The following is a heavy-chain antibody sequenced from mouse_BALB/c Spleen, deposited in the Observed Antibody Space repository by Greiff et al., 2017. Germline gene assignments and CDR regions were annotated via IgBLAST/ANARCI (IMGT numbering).Heavy chain of an antibody. CDR2: ISSGGST. CDR3: ARMDDGYYRFAY. V-gene: IGHV5-6-5*01. D-gene: IGHD2-3*01. Sequence: EVKVVESGGGLVKPGGSLKLSCAASGFTFSSYAMSWVRQTPEKRLEWVASISSGGSTYYPDSVKGRFTISRDNARNILYLQMSSLRSEDTAMYYCARMDDGYYRFAYWGQGTLVTVSA. CDR1: GFTFSSYA. J-gene: IGHJ3*01.